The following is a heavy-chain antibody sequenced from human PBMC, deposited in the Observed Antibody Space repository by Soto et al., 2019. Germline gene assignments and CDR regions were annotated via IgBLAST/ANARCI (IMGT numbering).Heavy chain of an antibody. Sequence: QLQLQESGSGLVKPSQTLSLTCAVSGGSISSGGYSWIWIRQPPGKGLEWIGYIYHIGSTYYNPFLKSRITILLDRSKNQFPLKLSSVTAADTAVYYCARINFDYYDSSGYSRWFDPWGQGTLVTVSS. D-gene: IGHD3-22*01. CDR2: IYHIGST. J-gene: IGHJ5*02. V-gene: IGHV4-30-2*01. CDR3: ARINFDYYDSSGYSRWFDP. CDR1: GGSISSGGYS.